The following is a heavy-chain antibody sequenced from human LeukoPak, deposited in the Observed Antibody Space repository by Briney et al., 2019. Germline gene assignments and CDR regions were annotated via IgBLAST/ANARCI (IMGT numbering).Heavy chain of an antibody. J-gene: IGHJ6*03. Sequence: GGSLRLSCAASGFTFSSYSMNWVRQAPGKGLEWVSYISSRSRTIYYADSVKGRFTISRDNAKNSLYLQMNSLRAEDTAVYYCARDGYDFWSGYSLLYYYYYMDVWGKGTTVTVSS. V-gene: IGHV3-48*04. CDR1: GFTFSSYS. CDR3: ARDGYDFWSGYSLLYYYYYMDV. D-gene: IGHD3-3*01. CDR2: ISSRSRTI.